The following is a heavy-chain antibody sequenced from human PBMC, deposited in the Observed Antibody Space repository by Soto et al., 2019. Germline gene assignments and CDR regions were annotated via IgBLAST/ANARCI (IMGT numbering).Heavy chain of an antibody. CDR1: GYTFTGHY. V-gene: IGHV1-2*02. D-gene: IGHD5-12*01. CDR2: IGPETGAT. CDR3: ARAARGGYNY. Sequence: ASVKVSCKASGYTFTGHYIHWVRQAPEQGPEWMGEIGPETGATRYAQKFRGRVTMTRDMSITTVYMELRSLRSDDTAVYYCARAARGGYNYWGQGTLVTVSS. J-gene: IGHJ4*02.